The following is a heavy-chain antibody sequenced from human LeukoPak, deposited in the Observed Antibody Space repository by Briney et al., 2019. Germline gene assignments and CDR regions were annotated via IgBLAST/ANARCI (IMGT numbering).Heavy chain of an antibody. CDR1: GYTFTGYY. D-gene: IGHD3-22*01. Sequence: ASVKVSCKASGYTFTGYYMHWVRQAPGQGLEWMGWINPNSGGTNYAQKFQGRVTMTRDTSISTAYMELSRLRSDDTAVYYCARDRYYYDSSGYYPYWGQGTLVTVSS. CDR2: INPNSGGT. V-gene: IGHV1-2*02. J-gene: IGHJ4*02. CDR3: ARDRYYYDSSGYYPY.